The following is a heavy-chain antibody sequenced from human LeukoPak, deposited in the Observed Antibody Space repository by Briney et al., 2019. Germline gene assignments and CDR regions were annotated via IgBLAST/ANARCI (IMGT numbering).Heavy chain of an antibody. D-gene: IGHD4-23*01. CDR3: AKARSYGGNSAFDY. Sequence: GRSLRLSCAASGFTFDDYAMHWVRQAPGKGLEWVSGISWNSGSIGYADSVKGRFTISRDNAKNSLYLQMSSLRAEDMALYYRAKARSYGGNSAFDYWGQGTLVTVSS. CDR2: ISWNSGSI. CDR1: GFTFDDYA. J-gene: IGHJ4*02. V-gene: IGHV3-9*03.